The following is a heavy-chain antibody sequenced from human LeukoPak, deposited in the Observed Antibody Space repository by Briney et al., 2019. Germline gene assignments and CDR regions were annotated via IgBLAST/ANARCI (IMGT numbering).Heavy chain of an antibody. CDR3: ARRGTTYFDY. Sequence: RGSLRLSCAASGFTFSVCYMSWIRQAPGKGLEWVSYISCSGSTIYYADSVKGRFTISRDNAKNSLYLQMNSLRAEDTAVYYCARRGTTYFDYWGQGTLVTVSS. J-gene: IGHJ4*02. V-gene: IGHV3-11*01. CDR2: ISCSGSTI. D-gene: IGHD1-7*01. CDR1: GFTFSVCY.